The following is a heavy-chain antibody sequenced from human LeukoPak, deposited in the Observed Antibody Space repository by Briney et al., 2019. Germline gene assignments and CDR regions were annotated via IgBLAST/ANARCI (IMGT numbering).Heavy chain of an antibody. Sequence: AGGSLRLSCAASGFTFPNYALHWVRQAPGKGLEWVAVISHDGSDTFYADSVKGRFTISRDNSKNTVSLLVSSLRPHDTAVYYCARDLWDVWSGYSYYYLDVWGKGTTVTVSS. CDR3: ARDLWDVWSGYSYYYLDV. CDR1: GFTFPNYA. V-gene: IGHV3-30*07. D-gene: IGHD3-3*01. CDR2: ISHDGSDT. J-gene: IGHJ6*03.